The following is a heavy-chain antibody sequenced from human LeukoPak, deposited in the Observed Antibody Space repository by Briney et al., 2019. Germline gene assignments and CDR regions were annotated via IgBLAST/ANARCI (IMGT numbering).Heavy chain of an antibody. Sequence: SLRLSCAASRFNFTNAWVSWVRRAPGKGLEWLGRIKSKADGGTTVHAAPVKDRFAMSRDDSKNTLYLQINSLKAEDTAVYYCVAPPTSLWGQGILVSVSS. J-gene: IGHJ4*02. CDR2: IKSKADGGTT. D-gene: IGHD1-1*01. CDR1: RFNFTNAW. V-gene: IGHV3-15*01. CDR3: VAPPTSL.